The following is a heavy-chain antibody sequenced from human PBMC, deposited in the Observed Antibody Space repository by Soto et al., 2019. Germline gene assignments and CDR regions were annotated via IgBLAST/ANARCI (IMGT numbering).Heavy chain of an antibody. V-gene: IGHV1-8*01. Sequence: QVQLVQSGAEVRKPGASVRVSCKASGYTFDAFDILWVRQATGQGLELMGWMNPYTGETAYTQTFRGRVSMTRDTSVSTAYMELTSLTSEDSAIYFCVRQAGGASTPGDDYWGQGTLVTVSS. J-gene: IGHJ4*02. CDR1: GYTFDAFD. CDR3: VRQAGGASTPGDDY. D-gene: IGHD2-15*01. CDR2: MNPYTGET.